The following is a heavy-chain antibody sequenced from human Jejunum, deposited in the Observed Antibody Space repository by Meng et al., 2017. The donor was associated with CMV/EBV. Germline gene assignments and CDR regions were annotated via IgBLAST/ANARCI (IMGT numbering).Heavy chain of an antibody. CDR2: IKGDGSEK. CDR1: GLSFSSFW. V-gene: IGHV3-7*01. CDR3: AKNRNDAMDV. J-gene: IGHJ6*02. Sequence: CAASGLSFSSFWMSWVRQAPGKGLEWVANIKGDGSEKFYVDSVKGRFIISRDNAENSLSLQMNSLRDEDTGVYYCAKNRNDAMDVWGQGTTVTVSS.